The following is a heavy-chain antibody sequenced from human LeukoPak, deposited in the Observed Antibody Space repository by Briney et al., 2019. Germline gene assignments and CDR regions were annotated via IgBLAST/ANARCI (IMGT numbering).Heavy chain of an antibody. V-gene: IGHV3-30-3*01. CDR1: GFSFSVYA. Sequence: GRSLRLSCAASGFSFSVYAVHWVRQAPGEGLEWVAVISYDGSKKFYADSVKGRFTISRDNSENTLYLQMNSLRAEDTAVYYCARGGWIQTANTLFDYWGQGTLVTVSS. J-gene: IGHJ4*02. D-gene: IGHD5-18*01. CDR2: ISYDGSKK. CDR3: ARGGWIQTANTLFDY.